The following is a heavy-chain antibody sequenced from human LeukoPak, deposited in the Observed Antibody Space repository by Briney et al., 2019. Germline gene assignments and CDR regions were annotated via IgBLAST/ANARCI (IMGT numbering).Heavy chain of an antibody. D-gene: IGHD3-10*01. CDR1: GGSISSGDYY. J-gene: IGHJ4*02. CDR2: IYYSGST. Sequence: SQTLSLTCSVSGGSISSGDYYWSWIRQPPGKGLEWIGNIYYSGSTNYNASLKSRITISLDTSRNQFSLKLTSVTAADTAVYFCARDSALLWFGELDSWGQGTVVTVSS. CDR3: ARDSALLWFGELDS. V-gene: IGHV4-30-4*01.